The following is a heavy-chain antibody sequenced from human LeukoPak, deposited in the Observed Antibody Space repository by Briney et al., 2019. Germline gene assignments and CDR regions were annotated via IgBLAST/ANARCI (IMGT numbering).Heavy chain of an antibody. D-gene: IGHD5-12*01. CDR1: GFTFSSDA. CDR3: ARAGSSGYDYFAY. CDR2: ISASGGST. J-gene: IGHJ4*02. V-gene: IGHV3-23*01. Sequence: PGGSLRLSCSVSGFTFSSDAMSWVRQAPGKGLEWVSAISASGGSTYYADSVKGRFTISRDNANNSLYLQMNSLRVEDTAVYYCARAGSSGYDYFAYWGQGTLVTVSS.